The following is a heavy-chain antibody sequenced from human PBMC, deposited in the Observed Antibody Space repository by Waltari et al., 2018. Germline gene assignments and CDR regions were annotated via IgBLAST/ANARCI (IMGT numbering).Heavy chain of an antibody. CDR1: GFSLSTSGLG. V-gene: IGHV2-5*01. Sequence: QITLKESGPTLVKPTQTLTLTCTFSGFSLSTSGLGVGWIRQPPGQALEWLALIYWNDDKRYSPSLKSRLTITKDTSKNQVVLTMTNMDPVDTATYYCAHSGGSYGSGSYRDAFDIWGQGTMVTVSS. J-gene: IGHJ3*02. D-gene: IGHD3-10*01. CDR2: IYWNDDK. CDR3: AHSGGSYGSGSYRDAFDI.